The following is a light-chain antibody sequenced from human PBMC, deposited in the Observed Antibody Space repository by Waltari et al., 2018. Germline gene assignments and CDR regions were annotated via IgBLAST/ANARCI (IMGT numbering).Light chain of an antibody. Sequence: QSALTQPASVSGSPGQSITISCTGASSDFGIYTLFSWYQQHPGKAPKVMIYEVTKRPSGVSDRFSGSRSGNTASLTISGLQPEDEADYYCCSYAGSGTLDVVFGGGTKLTVL. CDR3: CSYAGSGTLDVV. CDR2: EVT. V-gene: IGLV2-23*02. J-gene: IGLJ2*01. CDR1: SSDFGIYTL.